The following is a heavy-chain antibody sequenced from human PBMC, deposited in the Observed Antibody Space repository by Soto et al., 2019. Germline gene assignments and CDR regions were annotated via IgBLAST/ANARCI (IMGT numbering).Heavy chain of an antibody. Sequence: GGSLRLSCAASGFTFSNYAMSWVRQAPGKGLEWVSAISENGGSTYYADSVRGRFTISRDNAKSALSLQMNSLRAEDTAVHYCAKTTSRSGGHCYGSWGRGTLVTVSS. CDR1: GFTFSNYA. CDR3: AKTTSRSGGHCYGS. V-gene: IGHV3-23*01. J-gene: IGHJ4*01. CDR2: ISENGGST. D-gene: IGHD2-2*01.